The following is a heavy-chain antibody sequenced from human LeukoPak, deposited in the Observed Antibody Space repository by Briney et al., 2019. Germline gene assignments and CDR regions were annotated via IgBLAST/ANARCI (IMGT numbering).Heavy chain of an antibody. J-gene: IGHJ4*02. CDR2: ISYDGSNK. Sequence: PGGSRRLFFAPYGFAFSIYGMHWVRHAPGKGLEWVAVISYDGSNKYYADSVKGRFTISRDNSKNTLYLQMNSLRAEDTAVYYCATGGYTGYAPSDYWGQGTLVTVSS. CDR3: ATGGYTGYAPSDY. V-gene: IGHV3-30*03. D-gene: IGHD5-12*01. CDR1: GFAFSIYG.